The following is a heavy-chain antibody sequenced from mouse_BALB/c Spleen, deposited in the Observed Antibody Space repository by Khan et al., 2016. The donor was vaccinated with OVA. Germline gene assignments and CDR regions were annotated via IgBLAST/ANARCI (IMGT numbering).Heavy chain of an antibody. V-gene: IGHV1-9*01. CDR3: ARWFAY. CDR2: ILPGSGST. CDR1: GYTFSSYW. Sequence: QVQLKQSGAELMKPGASVKISCKATGYTFSSYWIEWVKQRPGHGLEWIGEILPGSGSTNYNEKFKGKATLTADTSSNTAYMQLSSLTSEDSAVYYCARWFAYWGQGTLVTVSA. J-gene: IGHJ3*01.